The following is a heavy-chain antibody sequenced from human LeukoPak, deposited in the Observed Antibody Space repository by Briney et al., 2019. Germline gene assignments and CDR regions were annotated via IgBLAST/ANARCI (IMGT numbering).Heavy chain of an antibody. CDR2: IYYSGST. V-gene: IGHV4-31*03. J-gene: IGHJ4*02. CDR1: GGSISSGGYY. D-gene: IGHD3-22*01. Sequence: SETLSLTCTVSGGSISSGGYYWSWIRQHPGKGLEWIGYIYYSGSTYYNPSLKSRVTISVDTSKNQFSLKLSSVTAADTAVYYCARWATYYYDSSGYYSFDYWGQGTLVTVSS. CDR3: ARWATYYYDSSGYYSFDY.